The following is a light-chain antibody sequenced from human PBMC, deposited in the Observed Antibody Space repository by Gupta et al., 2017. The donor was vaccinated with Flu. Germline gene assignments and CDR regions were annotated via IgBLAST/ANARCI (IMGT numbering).Light chain of an antibody. CDR2: SAS. J-gene: IGKJ1*01. CDR1: QSVSS. CDR3: QQYNKWPGT. V-gene: IGKV3-15*01. Sequence: PGERATLSCRASQSVSSLAWYQQKPGQAPRLLIYSASARPTGIPARFSGSGSGTEFTLTISSLQSEDFAVYYCQQYNKWPGTFGQGTKVEFK.